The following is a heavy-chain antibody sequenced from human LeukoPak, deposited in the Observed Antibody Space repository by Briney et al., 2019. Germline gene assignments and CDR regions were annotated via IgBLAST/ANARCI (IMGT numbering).Heavy chain of an antibody. CDR2: ISSSSSYI. V-gene: IGHV3-21*04. CDR3: AKDMIAAVYLVATISSLVSTTYFDY. Sequence: PGGSLRLSCAASGFTFSTYSMNWVRQAPGKGLEWVSFISSSSSYIYYADSLKGRFTISRDNAKNSLYLQMNSLRAEDTAVYYCAKDMIAAVYLVATISSLVSTTYFDYWGQGTLVTVSS. J-gene: IGHJ4*02. CDR1: GFTFSTYS. D-gene: IGHD5-12*01.